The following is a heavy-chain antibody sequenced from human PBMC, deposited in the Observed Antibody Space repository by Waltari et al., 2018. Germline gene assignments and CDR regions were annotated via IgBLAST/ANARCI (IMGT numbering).Heavy chain of an antibody. CDR3: TRGGHPNS. CDR1: GATIDSNY. V-gene: IGHV3-66*02. J-gene: IGHJ1*01. Sequence: SGGGLVQPGGSLSLSCTASGATIDSNYRNWLRQAPGKGLEWISVIFADGTTHFADSVRGRFVISRDKSENTLYLQMNFVRADDSSVYYCTRGGHPNSWGQGTLVTVSS. CDR2: IFADGTT. D-gene: IGHD7-27*01.